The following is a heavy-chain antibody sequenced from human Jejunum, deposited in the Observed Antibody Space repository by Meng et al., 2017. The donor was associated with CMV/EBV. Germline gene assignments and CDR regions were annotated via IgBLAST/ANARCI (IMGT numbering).Heavy chain of an antibody. J-gene: IGHJ4*02. Sequence: GFACSGAATPWGRQASGKGLAWIGRIRRKANSYATAYAASVKGRFTISRDDSKNTAYLQMNRLKTEDTGVYYCTRLGAYDSSSYDYYWGQGTLVTVSS. CDR2: IRRKANSYAT. V-gene: IGHV3-73*01. CDR1: GFACSGAA. CDR3: TRLGAYDSSSYDYY. D-gene: IGHD3-22*01.